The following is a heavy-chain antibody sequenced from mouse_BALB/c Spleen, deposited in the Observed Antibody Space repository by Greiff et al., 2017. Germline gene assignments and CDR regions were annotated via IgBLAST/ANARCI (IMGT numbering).Heavy chain of an antibody. CDR2: IRNKANCYTT. V-gene: IGHV7-3*02. CDR1: GFTFTDYY. D-gene: IGHD1-1*01. J-gene: IGHJ4*01. CDR3: ARGTVVDYYAMDY. Sequence: EVMLVESGGGLVQPGGSLRLSCATSGFTFTDYYMSWVRQPPGKALEWLGFIRNKANCYTTEYSASVKGRFTISRDNSQSILYLQMNTLRAEDSATYYCARGTVVDYYAMDYWGQGTSVTVSS.